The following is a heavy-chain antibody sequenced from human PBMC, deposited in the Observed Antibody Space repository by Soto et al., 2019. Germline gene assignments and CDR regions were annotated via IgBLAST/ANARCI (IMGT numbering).Heavy chain of an antibody. CDR2: TYYRSKWYN. Sequence: SQTLSLTCAISGDSVSSNSAAWNWIRQSPSRGLEWLGRTYYRSKWYNDYAVSVKSRITINPDTSKNQFSLQLSSVTPEDTAVYYCARSPTVTTLYYYYYMDVWGKGTTVTVSS. CDR1: GDSVSSNSAA. CDR3: ARSPTVTTLYYYYYMDV. V-gene: IGHV6-1*01. J-gene: IGHJ6*03. D-gene: IGHD4-17*01.